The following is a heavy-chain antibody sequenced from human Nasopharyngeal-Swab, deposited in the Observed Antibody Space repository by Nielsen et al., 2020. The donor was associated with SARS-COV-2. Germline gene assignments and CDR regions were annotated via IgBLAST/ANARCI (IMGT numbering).Heavy chain of an antibody. Sequence: ASVKVSCKASGYTFTGYYMHWVRQAPGQGLEWMGWINPNSGGTNYAQKFQGRVTITADKSTSTAYMELSSLRSEDTAVYYCARGAVAVSWFDPWGQGTLVTVSS. V-gene: IGHV1-2*02. J-gene: IGHJ5*02. CDR3: ARGAVAVSWFDP. CDR2: INPNSGGT. D-gene: IGHD6-19*01. CDR1: GYTFTGYY.